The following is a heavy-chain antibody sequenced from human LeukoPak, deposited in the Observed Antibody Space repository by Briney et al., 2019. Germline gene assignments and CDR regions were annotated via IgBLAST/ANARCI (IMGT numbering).Heavy chain of an antibody. CDR2: ISWNSGSI. CDR3: ARVYAGEYDYFDY. J-gene: IGHJ4*02. D-gene: IGHD3-10*01. CDR1: GFTFDDYA. Sequence: GGSLRLSCAASGFTFDDYAMHWVRQAPGKGLEWVSGISWNSGSIGYADSVKGRFTISRDNAKNSLYLQMNSLRTEDTALYYCARVYAGEYDYFDYWGQGTLVTVSS. V-gene: IGHV3-9*01.